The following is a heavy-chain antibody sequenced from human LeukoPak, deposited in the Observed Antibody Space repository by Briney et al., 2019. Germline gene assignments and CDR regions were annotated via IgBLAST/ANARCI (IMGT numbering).Heavy chain of an antibody. CDR2: IYYSGST. J-gene: IGHJ5*02. CDR3: ARDLSSSDYFGWFDP. D-gene: IGHD3-22*01. V-gene: IGHV4-59*01. Sequence: SETLSLTCTVSGGSISSYYWSWIRQPPGKGLELIGYIYYSGSTSYNPSLKSRVTISVDTSKTQFSLKLSSVTAADTAVYYCARDLSSSDYFGWFDPWGQGTLVTVSS. CDR1: GGSISSYY.